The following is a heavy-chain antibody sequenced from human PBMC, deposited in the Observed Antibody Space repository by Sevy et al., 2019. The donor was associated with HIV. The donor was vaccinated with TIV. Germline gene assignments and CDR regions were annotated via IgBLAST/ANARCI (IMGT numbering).Heavy chain of an antibody. J-gene: IGHJ4*02. V-gene: IGHV1-2*06. D-gene: IGHD1-26*01. CDR2: INPKSGGT. CDR3: AREAGSTYYGLIDF. CDR1: GYTFTDNY. Sequence: ASVKVSCRASGYTFTDNYVHWVRQAPGQGLEWMGRINPKSGGTKYAQNFQGRFIMTRDTSISTAYMEVTRLRFDDTALYYCAREAGSTYYGLIDFWGQGSLVTVSS.